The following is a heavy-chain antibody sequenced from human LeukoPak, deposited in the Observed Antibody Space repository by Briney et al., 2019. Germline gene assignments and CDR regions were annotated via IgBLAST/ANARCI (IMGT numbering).Heavy chain of an antibody. V-gene: IGHV4-39*01. CDR3: ARTWTYYYDSSRYYYGYYYFDY. CDR2: IYYSGST. J-gene: IGHJ4*02. D-gene: IGHD3-22*01. CDR1: GGSISSSSYY. Sequence: SETLSLTCTVSGGSISSSSYYWGWIRQPPGKGLEGIGSIYYSGSTYYNPSLKSRVTISVDTSKNQFSLKLSSVTAADTAVYYCARTWTYYYDSSRYYYGYYYFDYWGQGTLVTVSS.